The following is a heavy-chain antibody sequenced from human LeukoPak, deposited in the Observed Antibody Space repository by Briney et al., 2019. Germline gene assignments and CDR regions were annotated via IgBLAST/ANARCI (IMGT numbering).Heavy chain of an antibody. V-gene: IGHV3-23*01. CDR1: GFTFSTNA. CDR3: AKHRENYADSCLDDY. CDR2: ISGSGAST. J-gene: IGHJ4*02. Sequence: GGSLRLSCLTSGFTFSTNAMSWVRQAPGKGLEWISGISGSGASTYYADSVTGRFTISRDNSRNTLYLQMNTLRAEDTAVYYCAKHRENYADSCLDDYWGQGTLVTVSS. D-gene: IGHD4-17*01.